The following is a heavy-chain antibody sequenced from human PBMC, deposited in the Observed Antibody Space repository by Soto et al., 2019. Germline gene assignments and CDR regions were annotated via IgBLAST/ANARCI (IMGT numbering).Heavy chain of an antibody. CDR1: GYTFTGYY. V-gene: IGHV1-2*04. CDR3: AREGWSYDNWFDP. D-gene: IGHD1-26*01. CDR2: INPNSGGT. J-gene: IGHJ5*02. Sequence: QVQLVQSGAEVKKPGASVKVSCKASGYTFTGYYMHWVRQAPGQGLEWMGWINPNSGGTNYAQKFQGWVNMPRDTSISTAYMELSRLRSDDKAGYYCAREGWSYDNWFDPLGQGTLVNVSS.